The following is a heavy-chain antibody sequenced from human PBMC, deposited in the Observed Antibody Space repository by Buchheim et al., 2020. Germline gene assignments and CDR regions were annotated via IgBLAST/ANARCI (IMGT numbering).Heavy chain of an antibody. J-gene: IGHJ4*02. CDR2: IKQDGSQK. CDR3: GCGSGWIFDF. V-gene: IGHV3-7*01. CDR1: EFTFSNCW. D-gene: IGHD6-19*01. Sequence: EVQLVESGGGLVQPGGSLRLSCSGSEFTFSNCWLTWVRQAPGKGLEWVANIKQDGSQKEYVDSVKGRFTISRDNSKNSKYLQMNSLRAEDTGVYYCGCGSGWIFDFWGQGTL.